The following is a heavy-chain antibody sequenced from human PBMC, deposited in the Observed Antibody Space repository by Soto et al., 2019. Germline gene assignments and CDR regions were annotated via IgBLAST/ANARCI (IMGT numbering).Heavy chain of an antibody. Sequence: QVQLVESGGGVVQPGRSLRLSCAASGFTFSSYGMHWVRQAPGKGLEWVAVISYDGSNKYYADSVKGRFTISRDNSKNTLYLQMNSLRAEDTAVYYCAKGPGYSYGFYSMDVWGQGTTVTVSS. CDR3: AKGPGYSYGFYSMDV. CDR2: ISYDGSNK. CDR1: GFTFSSYG. J-gene: IGHJ6*02. V-gene: IGHV3-30*18. D-gene: IGHD5-18*01.